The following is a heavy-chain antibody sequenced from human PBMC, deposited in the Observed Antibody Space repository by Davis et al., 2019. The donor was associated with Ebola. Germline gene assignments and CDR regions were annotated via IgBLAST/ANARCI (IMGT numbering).Heavy chain of an antibody. D-gene: IGHD1-26*01. CDR2: IYPGDSDT. CDR3: ARQGGGSGRLTSFDY. CDR1: GYNFRDYW. Sequence: GESLKISCQGSGYNFRDYWIVWVRQMPRKGLEWMGNIYPGDSDTRYSPSFQGQVTLSADKYSTTAYLQWRSLKASDTAMYYCARQGGGSGRLTSFDYWGQGTLITVSS. V-gene: IGHV5-51*01. J-gene: IGHJ4*02.